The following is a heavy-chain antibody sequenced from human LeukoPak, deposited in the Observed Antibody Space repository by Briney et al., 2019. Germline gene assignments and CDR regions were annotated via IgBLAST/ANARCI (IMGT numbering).Heavy chain of an antibody. J-gene: IGHJ4*02. Sequence: GGSLRLSCAASGFTFSSYAMHWVRQAPGKGLEWVAVISYDGSNKYYADSVKGRFTISRDNSKNTLYLQMNSLRAEDTAVYYCAKSTIYGDYALDYWGQGTLVTVSS. V-gene: IGHV3-30*18. CDR2: ISYDGSNK. D-gene: IGHD4-17*01. CDR1: GFTFSSYA. CDR3: AKSTIYGDYALDY.